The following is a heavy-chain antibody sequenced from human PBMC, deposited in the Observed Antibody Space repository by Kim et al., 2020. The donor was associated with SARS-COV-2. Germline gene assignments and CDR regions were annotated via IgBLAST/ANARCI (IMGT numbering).Heavy chain of an antibody. CDR3: AREDSGYDYLLDAFDI. V-gene: IGHV1-69*13. D-gene: IGHD5-12*01. CDR1: GGTFSSYA. J-gene: IGHJ3*02. Sequence: SVKVSCKASGGTFSSYAISWVRQAPGQGLEWMGGIIPIFGTANYAQKFQGRVTITADESTSTAYMELSSLRSEDTAVYYCAREDSGYDYLLDAFDIWGQGTMVTVSS. CDR2: IIPIFGTA.